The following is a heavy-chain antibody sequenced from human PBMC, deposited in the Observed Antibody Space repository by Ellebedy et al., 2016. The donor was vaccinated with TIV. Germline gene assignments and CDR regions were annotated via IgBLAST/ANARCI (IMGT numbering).Heavy chain of an antibody. CDR2: IDPGDSET. CDR1: GYSFTSNF. J-gene: IGHJ4*02. V-gene: IGHV5-10-1*01. Sequence: KVSCKASGYSFTSNFISWVRQMPGKGLEWMGRIDPGDSETNYSPSFRGHVTISADKSISTAYLQWSSLKASDTAIYYCARNTPTEGDYWGQGTLVTVSS. CDR3: ARNTPTEGDY.